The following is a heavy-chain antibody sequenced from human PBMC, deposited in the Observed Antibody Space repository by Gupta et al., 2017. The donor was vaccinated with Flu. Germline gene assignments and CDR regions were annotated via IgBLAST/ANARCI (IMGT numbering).Heavy chain of an antibody. V-gene: IGHV3-48*03. D-gene: IGHD1-7*01. CDR3: ARPRSVTGTGTLFDP. Sequence: QAPGKGLEWVSYISSSCSIIHYADSVKGRFTISRDNAKDSLYLQMDSLRVEDTAVYYCARPRSVTGTGTLFDPWGQGTLVTVSS. J-gene: IGHJ5*02. CDR2: ISSSCSII.